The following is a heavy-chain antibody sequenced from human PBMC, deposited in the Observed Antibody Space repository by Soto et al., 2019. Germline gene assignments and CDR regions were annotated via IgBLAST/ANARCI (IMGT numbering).Heavy chain of an antibody. Sequence: LSLTCTVSGGSVSSGSYYWSWIRQPPGKGLEWIGYIYYSGSTNYNPSLKSRVTISVDTSKNQFSLKLSSVTAADTAVYYCARYSDILTGYYRWFDPWGQGTLVTVSS. CDR1: GGSVSSGSYY. V-gene: IGHV4-61*01. J-gene: IGHJ5*02. CDR3: ARYSDILTGYYRWFDP. CDR2: IYYSGST. D-gene: IGHD3-9*01.